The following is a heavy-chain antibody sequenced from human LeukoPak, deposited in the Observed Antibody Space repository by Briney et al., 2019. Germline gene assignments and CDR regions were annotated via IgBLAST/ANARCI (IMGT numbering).Heavy chain of an antibody. CDR1: GFTFSSNW. Sequence: GGSLRLSCAASGFTFSSNWMHWVRQAPGKGLVWVSRISGDGSRTDYADSVKGRFTISRDKSNNTVSLQMNSLRAEDTAVYYCARDLASGWSNYFDYWGQGTLVTVSS. V-gene: IGHV3-74*01. CDR2: ISGDGSRT. CDR3: ARDLASGWSNYFDY. D-gene: IGHD6-19*01. J-gene: IGHJ4*02.